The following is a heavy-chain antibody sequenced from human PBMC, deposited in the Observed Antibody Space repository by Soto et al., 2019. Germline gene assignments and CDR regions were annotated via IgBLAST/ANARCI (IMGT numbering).Heavy chain of an antibody. D-gene: IGHD3-22*01. CDR2: IYHSGST. CDR3: ARGVLGSYDSSGYYYFDY. Sequence: SDTLSLTCAVSGVSISSGGYSWILIRQPPGKGLEWIGYIYHSGSTYYNPSLKSRVTISVDRSKNQFSLKLSSVTAADTAVYYCARGVLGSYDSSGYYYFDYWGQGTLVTVSS. CDR1: GVSISSGGYS. V-gene: IGHV4-30-2*01. J-gene: IGHJ4*02.